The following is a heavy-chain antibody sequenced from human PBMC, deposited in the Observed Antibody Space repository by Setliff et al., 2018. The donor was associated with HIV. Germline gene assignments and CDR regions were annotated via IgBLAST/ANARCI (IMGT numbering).Heavy chain of an antibody. D-gene: IGHD2-15*01. Sequence: PGGSLRLSCAASGFTFSDYYMSWIRQAPGKGLEWVSYISSSGSTIYYADSVKGRFTISRDNAKNSLYLQMNSLRAEDTAMYYCARIPRWYYYYMDVWGKGTTVTVSS. CDR1: GFTFSDYY. CDR3: ARIPRWYYYYMDV. CDR2: ISSSGSTI. J-gene: IGHJ6*03. V-gene: IGHV3-11*01.